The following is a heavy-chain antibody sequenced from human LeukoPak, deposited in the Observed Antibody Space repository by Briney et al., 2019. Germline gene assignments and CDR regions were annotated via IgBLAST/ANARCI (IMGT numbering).Heavy chain of an antibody. Sequence: SGGSLRLSCAASGFTFSSYEMNWVRQAPGKGLEWVSYISTTGSSIYYADSVKGRFTISRDNVKNLLYLQMNSLRAEDTAVYYCARGLTSSGYQADYWGQGTLVTVSS. CDR3: ARGLTSSGYQADY. D-gene: IGHD3-22*01. CDR2: ISTTGSSI. CDR1: GFTFSSYE. J-gene: IGHJ4*02. V-gene: IGHV3-48*03.